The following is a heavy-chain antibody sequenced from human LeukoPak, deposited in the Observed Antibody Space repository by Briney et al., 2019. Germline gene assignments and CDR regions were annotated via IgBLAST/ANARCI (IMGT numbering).Heavy chain of an antibody. CDR1: GGSFSGYY. V-gene: IGHV4-34*01. Sequence: SETLSLTCAVYGGSFSGYYWSWIRQPPGKGLEWIGEINHSGSTNYNPSPKSRVTISVDTSKNQFSLKLSSVTAADTAVYYCARHLQWLVPLDYWGQGTLVTVSS. J-gene: IGHJ4*02. CDR3: ARHLQWLVPLDY. D-gene: IGHD6-19*01. CDR2: INHSGST.